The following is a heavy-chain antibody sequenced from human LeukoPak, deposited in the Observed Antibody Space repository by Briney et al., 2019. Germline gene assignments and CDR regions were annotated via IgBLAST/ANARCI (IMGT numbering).Heavy chain of an antibody. V-gene: IGHV4-34*01. CDR1: GGSFSDYY. Sequence: SETLSLTCAVYGGSFSDYYWTWIRQPSGKGLEWIGEIVHSGSTNYNSSLKSRVTISVDTSKNQFSLTVRSVTAADTAMYYCARGRGNLRVWGQGTLVIVSS. CDR2: IVHSGST. D-gene: IGHD4-23*01. J-gene: IGHJ4*02. CDR3: ARGRGNLRV.